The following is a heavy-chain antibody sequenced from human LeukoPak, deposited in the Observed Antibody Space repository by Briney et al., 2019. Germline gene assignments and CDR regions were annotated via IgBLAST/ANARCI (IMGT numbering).Heavy chain of an antibody. CDR2: ISYDGSNK. J-gene: IGHJ4*02. Sequence: QPGGSLRPSCAASGFTFSSYAMHWVRQAPGKGLEWVAVISYDGSNKYYADSVKGRFTISRDNSKNTLYLQMNSLRAEDTAVYYCARDLSSGGSYYFDYWGQGTLVTVSS. CDR3: ARDLSSGGSYYFDY. CDR1: GFTFSSYA. D-gene: IGHD2-15*01. V-gene: IGHV3-30*04.